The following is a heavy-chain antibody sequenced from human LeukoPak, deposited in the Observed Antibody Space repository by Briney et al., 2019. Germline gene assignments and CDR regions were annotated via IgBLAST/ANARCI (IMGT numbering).Heavy chain of an antibody. CDR1: GFTFSNYA. CDR3: AKPEAGDSTAY. D-gene: IGHD4-17*01. Sequence: PGGSLRLSCAASGFTFSNYAMSWVRQAPGKGLEWVSAISGGGGSTYYADSVKGRFTISRDNSKNTLYLQMNSLRAEDTAVYYCAKPEAGDSTAYWGQGTLVTVSS. V-gene: IGHV3-23*01. J-gene: IGHJ4*02. CDR2: ISGGGGST.